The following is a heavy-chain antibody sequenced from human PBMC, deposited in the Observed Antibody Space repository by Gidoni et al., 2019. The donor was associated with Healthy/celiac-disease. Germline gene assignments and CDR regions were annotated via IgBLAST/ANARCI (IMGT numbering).Heavy chain of an antibody. D-gene: IGHD3-16*02. Sequence: QVQLQQWGAGLLKPSETLSLTCAVYGGSFRGYYWSWIRQPPGKGREWIGEINHSGSSYYNPSLKSRVTISVDTSKNQFSLKLSCVTAADTAVYYCARSIGDYVWGSYRYNWFDPWGQGTLVTVSS. V-gene: IGHV4-34*01. CDR2: INHSGSS. CDR1: GGSFRGYY. J-gene: IGHJ5*02. CDR3: ARSIGDYVWGSYRYNWFDP.